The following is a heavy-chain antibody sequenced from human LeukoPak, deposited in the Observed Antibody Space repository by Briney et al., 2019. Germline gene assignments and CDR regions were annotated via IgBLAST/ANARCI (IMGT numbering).Heavy chain of an antibody. Sequence: GASVKVSCTVSGYTLTELSMHWVRQALGKGLEWVGGFDPEDGETIYAQTLQGRVTTTEDTSTDTAYMELSSLRSEDTAVYYCATVRVPAAIPYYYYYGMDVWGQGTTVTVSS. V-gene: IGHV1-24*01. D-gene: IGHD2-2*01. CDR2: FDPEDGET. CDR3: ATVRVPAAIPYYYYYGMDV. CDR1: GYTLTELS. J-gene: IGHJ6*02.